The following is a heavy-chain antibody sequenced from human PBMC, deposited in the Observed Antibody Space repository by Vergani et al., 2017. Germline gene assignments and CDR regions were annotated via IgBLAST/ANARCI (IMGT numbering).Heavy chain of an antibody. Sequence: QVQLVESGGGVVQPGRSLRLSCAASGFTFSSYGMHWVRQAPGKGLEWVAVISYDGSNKYYADSVEGRFTISRDNSKNTLYLQMNSLRAEDTAVYYCAKERGYGSLDYWGQGTLVTVSS. V-gene: IGHV3-30*18. D-gene: IGHD1-1*01. CDR2: ISYDGSNK. J-gene: IGHJ4*02. CDR3: AKERGYGSLDY. CDR1: GFTFSSYG.